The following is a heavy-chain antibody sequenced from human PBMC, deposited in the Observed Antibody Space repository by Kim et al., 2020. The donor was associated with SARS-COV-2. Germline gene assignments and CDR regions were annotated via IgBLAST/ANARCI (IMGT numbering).Heavy chain of an antibody. D-gene: IGHD3-3*01. V-gene: IGHV4-4*07. CDR3: AREGFWSGYRRMDV. J-gene: IGHJ6*02. Sequence: NPSLKSRVSMSVDTSKNQFSLKLSSVTAADTAVYYCAREGFWSGYRRMDVWGQGTTVTVSS.